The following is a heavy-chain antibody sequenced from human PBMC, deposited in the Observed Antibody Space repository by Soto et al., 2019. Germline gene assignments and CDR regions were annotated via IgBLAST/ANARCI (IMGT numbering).Heavy chain of an antibody. CDR3: AKDRDPYCSGGSCILGY. CDR1: GFTFSSYG. D-gene: IGHD2-15*01. CDR2: ISYDGSNK. J-gene: IGHJ4*02. Sequence: ESGGGLVQPGGSLRLSCAASGFTFSSYGMHWVRQAPGKGLEWVAVISYDGSNKYYADSVKGRFTISRDNSKNTLYLQMNSLRAEDTAVYYCAKDRDPYCSGGSCILGYWGQGTLVTVSS. V-gene: IGHV3-30*18.